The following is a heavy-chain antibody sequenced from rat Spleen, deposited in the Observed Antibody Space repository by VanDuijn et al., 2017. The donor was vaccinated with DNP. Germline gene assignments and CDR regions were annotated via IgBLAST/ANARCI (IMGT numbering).Heavy chain of an antibody. Sequence: EVQLVESGGDLVQPGRSLKISCAASGFTFRDYAMAWVRQAPKKGLEWVATISYDGSRTYYRDSVKGRFTVSRDNAKSTLYLQMDSLRSEDTATYYCVSYKSGYVDAMEAWGQGTSVTVSS. V-gene: IGHV5-17*01. CDR2: ISYDGSRT. CDR1: GFTFRDYA. D-gene: IGHD4-3*01. J-gene: IGHJ4*01. CDR3: VSYKSGYVDAMEA.